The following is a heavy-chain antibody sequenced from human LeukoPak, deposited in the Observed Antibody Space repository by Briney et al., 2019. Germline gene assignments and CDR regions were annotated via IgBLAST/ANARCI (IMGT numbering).Heavy chain of an antibody. V-gene: IGHV1-2*02. Sequence: ASVKVSCKASGYTFTGYYMHWVRQAPGQGLEWMGWINPNSGGTNYAQKFQGRVTMTRDTSISTAYMELSRLRSDDTAVYYCARDRPMWIPAASYYYGMDVWGQGTTVTVSS. D-gene: IGHD2-2*01. J-gene: IGHJ6*02. CDR2: INPNSGGT. CDR3: ARDRPMWIPAASYYYGMDV. CDR1: GYTFTGYY.